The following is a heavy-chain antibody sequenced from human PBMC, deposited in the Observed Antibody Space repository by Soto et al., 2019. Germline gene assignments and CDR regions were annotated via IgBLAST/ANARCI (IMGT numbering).Heavy chain of an antibody. D-gene: IGHD3-10*01. CDR1: GLTFNNQG. CDR2: GRGSGERT. Sequence: EVQLLEFGGGLVQPGGSLRLSCSASGLTFNNQGMSWVRQAPGKGLEWVASGRGSGERTYYAESVKGRFTISRDNSKSTLYLQMNSLRAEDTAIYYCAHGCFGELLFPNWGQGTLVSVSS. CDR3: AHGCFGELLFPN. J-gene: IGHJ4*02. V-gene: IGHV3-23*01.